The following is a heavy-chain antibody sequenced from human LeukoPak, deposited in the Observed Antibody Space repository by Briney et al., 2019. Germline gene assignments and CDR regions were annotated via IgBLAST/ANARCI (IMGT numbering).Heavy chain of an antibody. J-gene: IGHJ4*02. Sequence: SVKISCKASGGTFSSYAIGWVRPAPGQGLEWMGRLIPILGIANYAQKFQGRVTVTADKSTSTAYMELSSLRSEDTAVHYCARSMYDYVWGSYRYYQNDYWGQGTLVTVSS. CDR1: GGTFSSYA. CDR2: LIPILGIA. D-gene: IGHD3-16*02. V-gene: IGHV1-69*04. CDR3: ARSMYDYVWGSYRYYQNDY.